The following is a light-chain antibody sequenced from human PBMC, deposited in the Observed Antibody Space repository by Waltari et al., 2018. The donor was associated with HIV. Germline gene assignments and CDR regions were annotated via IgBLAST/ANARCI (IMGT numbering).Light chain of an antibody. CDR1: RSNIGSNT. CDR2: SNN. Sequence: QSVLTQPPSASGTPGQRVTISCSGSRSNIGSNTVSWYQQLPGTAPKLFIYSNNQRPSGVPARFSGSKSCTSASLAISGLQSEDEADYYCAAWDDSLNGWVFGGGTKLTVV. J-gene: IGLJ3*02. CDR3: AAWDDSLNGWV. V-gene: IGLV1-44*01.